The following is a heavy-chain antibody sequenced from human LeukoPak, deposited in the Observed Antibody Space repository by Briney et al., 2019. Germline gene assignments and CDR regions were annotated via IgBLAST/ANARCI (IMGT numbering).Heavy chain of an antibody. J-gene: IGHJ4*02. Sequence: GGSLTLSCAASGFSLSSHGMSWVRQAPGRGLEWASYTISSSSTTYYAESVKGRFTITRDNAKNSLYLQMSSLRSDDTAVYYCARDTAFWSGCFYYWGQG. CDR1: GFSLSSHG. CDR2: TISSSSTT. CDR3: ARDTAFWSGCFYY. V-gene: IGHV3-48*01. D-gene: IGHD3-3*01.